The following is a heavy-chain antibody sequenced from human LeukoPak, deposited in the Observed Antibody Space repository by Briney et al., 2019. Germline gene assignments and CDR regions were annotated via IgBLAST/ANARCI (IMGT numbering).Heavy chain of an antibody. CDR1: GFTFSSYW. D-gene: IGHD6-13*01. Sequence: GGSLRLSCAASGFTFSSYWMSWVRQAPGKGLGWVANIKQDGSEKYYVDSVKGRFTISRDNAKNSLYLQMNSLRAEDTAVYYCARVKYSSSWDVPGYYYGMDDWGKGTTVTVSS. V-gene: IGHV3-7*03. J-gene: IGHJ6*04. CDR2: IKQDGSEK. CDR3: ARVKYSSSWDVPGYYYGMDD.